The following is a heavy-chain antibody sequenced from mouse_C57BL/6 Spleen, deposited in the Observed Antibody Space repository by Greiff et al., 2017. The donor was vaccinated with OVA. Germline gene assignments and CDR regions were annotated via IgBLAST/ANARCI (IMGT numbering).Heavy chain of an antibody. J-gene: IGHJ3*01. CDR3: AGGGTIVTGAWFAY. Sequence: QVQLQQPGAELVMPGASVKLSCKASGYTFTSYWMHWVKQRPGQGLEWIGEIDPSDSYTNYNQKFKGKSTLTVDKSSSTAYMQLSSRTSEDSAVYYCAGGGTIVTGAWFAYWGQGTLVTVSA. D-gene: IGHD2-12*01. CDR1: GYTFTSYW. V-gene: IGHV1-69*01. CDR2: IDPSDSYT.